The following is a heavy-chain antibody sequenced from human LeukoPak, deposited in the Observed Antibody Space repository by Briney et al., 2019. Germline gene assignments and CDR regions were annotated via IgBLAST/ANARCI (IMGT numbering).Heavy chain of an antibody. CDR2: IYYSGST. Sequence: SETLSLTCTVSGDSISSSGYYWGWIRQPPGKGLEWIGSIYYSGSTYYKPSLKSRVTISVDTPKNQFSLKLSSVTAADTAVYYCARHRGGGCSSSSCYLHWFDPWGQGTLVTVSS. CDR1: GDSISSSGYY. D-gene: IGHD2-2*01. V-gene: IGHV4-39*01. J-gene: IGHJ5*02. CDR3: ARHRGGGCSSSSCYLHWFDP.